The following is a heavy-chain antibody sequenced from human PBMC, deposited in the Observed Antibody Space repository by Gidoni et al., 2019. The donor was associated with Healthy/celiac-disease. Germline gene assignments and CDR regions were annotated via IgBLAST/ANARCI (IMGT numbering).Heavy chain of an antibody. J-gene: IGHJ4*02. V-gene: IGHV3-15*01. CDR1: GFTFSNAW. Sequence: EVQLVESGGGLVKPGGSLRLSCAASGFTFSNAWMSWVRKAPGKGLEWVGRIKSKTDGGTTDYAAPVKGRFTISRDDSKNTLYLQMNSLKTEDTAVYYCTTAARYCSGGSCYSRYWGQGTLVTVSS. D-gene: IGHD2-15*01. CDR3: TTAARYCSGGSCYSRY. CDR2: IKSKTDGGTT.